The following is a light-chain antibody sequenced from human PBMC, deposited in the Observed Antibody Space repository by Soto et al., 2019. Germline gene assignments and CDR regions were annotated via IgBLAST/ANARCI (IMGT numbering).Light chain of an antibody. CDR1: QSVLYSSNNKNY. V-gene: IGKV4-1*01. CDR2: WAS. Sequence: DIVMTQSPDSLAVSLGERATINCKSSQSVLYSSNNKNYLAWYQQKPGQPPKLLIYWASTRESRVPDRFSGSGSGTDFTLTISSLQAEDVAVYYCQQYYSTLPYTFGQGTKLEIK. J-gene: IGKJ2*01. CDR3: QQYYSTLPYT.